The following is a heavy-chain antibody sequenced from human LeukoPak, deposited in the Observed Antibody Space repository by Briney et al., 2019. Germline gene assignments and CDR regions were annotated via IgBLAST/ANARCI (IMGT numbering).Heavy chain of an antibody. CDR3: AREGAFGGVHFDY. V-gene: IGHV3-30-3*01. D-gene: IGHD3-16*01. CDR2: ISYDGSNK. J-gene: IGHJ4*02. Sequence: GGSLRLSCAASGFTFSSYAMHWVRQAPGKGLEWVAVISYDGSNKYYADSVKGRFTISRDNSKNTLYLQMNSLRAEDTAVYYCAREGAFGGVHFDYWGQGTLVTVSS. CDR1: GFTFSSYA.